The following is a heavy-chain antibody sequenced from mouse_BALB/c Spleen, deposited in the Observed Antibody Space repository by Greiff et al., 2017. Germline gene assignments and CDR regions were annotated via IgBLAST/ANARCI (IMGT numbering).Heavy chain of an antibody. V-gene: IGHV2-6-7*01. J-gene: IGHJ4*01. D-gene: IGHD1-1*01. CDR3: ARDPPLLERGDYYAMDY. Sequence: QVQLKESGPGLVAPSQSLSITCTVSGFSLTGYGVNWVRQPPGKGLEWLGMIWGDGSTDYNSALKSRLSISKDNSKSQVFLKMNSLQTDDTARYYCARDPPLLERGDYYAMDYWGQGTSVTVSS. CDR2: IWGDGST. CDR1: GFSLTGYG.